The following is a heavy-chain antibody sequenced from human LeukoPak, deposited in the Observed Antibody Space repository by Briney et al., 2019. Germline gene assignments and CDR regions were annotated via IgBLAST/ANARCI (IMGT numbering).Heavy chain of an antibody. D-gene: IGHD3-22*01. V-gene: IGHV4-38-2*01. CDR3: ARAPNYYDSSGYYPHFDY. CDR2: IYHSGGN. Sequence: SETLSLTCAVSGYSLSSGYYWGWIRQPPGKGLEWIGSIYHSGGNYYNPSLKSRVTISVDTSKNQFSLKLSSVTAADTAVYYCARAPNYYDSSGYYPHFDYWGQGTLVTVSS. CDR1: GYSLSSGYY. J-gene: IGHJ4*02.